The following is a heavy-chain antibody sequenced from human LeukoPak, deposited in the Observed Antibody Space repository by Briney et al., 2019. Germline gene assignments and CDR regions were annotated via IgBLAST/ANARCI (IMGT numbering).Heavy chain of an antibody. CDR2: IDWDDNK. CDR1: GFSLTTNGMR. Sequence: SGPMLVNPTQTLTLTCTFSGFSLTTNGMRVSWIRQTPGKALEWLARIDWDDNKFYSTSLKTRLTISKDTSRNQVVLTMTNMDPVDTATYYCARTPRGTCYDYWGQGTLVTVSS. CDR3: ARTPRGTCYDY. V-gene: IGHV2-70*04. J-gene: IGHJ4*02. D-gene: IGHD2-15*01.